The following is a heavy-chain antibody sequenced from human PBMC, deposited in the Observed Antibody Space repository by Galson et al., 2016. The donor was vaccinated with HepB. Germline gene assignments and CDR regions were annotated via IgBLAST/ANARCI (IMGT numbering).Heavy chain of an antibody. Sequence: SVKVSCKASGYTFTSYAMHWVRQAPGQRLEWMGWINGGNGNTKYSQRFQGRVTITRATSASTAYMELSSLRSEDTAVYYCAREDEDYYYCMDVWGQGTTVTVSS. CDR1: GYTFTSYA. V-gene: IGHV1-3*01. CDR3: AREDEDYYYCMDV. CDR2: INGGNGNT. J-gene: IGHJ6*02.